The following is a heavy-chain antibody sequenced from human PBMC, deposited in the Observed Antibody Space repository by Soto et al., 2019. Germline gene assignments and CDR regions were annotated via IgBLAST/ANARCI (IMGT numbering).Heavy chain of an antibody. J-gene: IGHJ6*03. CDR1: GFTFSGST. D-gene: IGHD3-10*01. V-gene: IGHV3-73*01. CDR2: IGSKADSYAT. CDR3: TRYDSGSPYYMDV. Sequence: GGSLRLSCAASGFTFSGSTIHWVRQASGKGLEWVGRIGSKADSYATAYAALVKGRFTIYRDDSKHTAYLQMNSLKNDDTAVYFCTRYDSGSPYYMDVWGRGTTVTVSS.